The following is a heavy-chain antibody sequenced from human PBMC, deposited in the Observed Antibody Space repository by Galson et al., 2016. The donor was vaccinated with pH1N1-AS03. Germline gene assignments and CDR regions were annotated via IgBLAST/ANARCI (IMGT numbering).Heavy chain of an antibody. V-gene: IGHV4-61*02. D-gene: IGHD5-12*01. CDR3: ARDRGDLDY. Sequence: GQVRPSETLSLTCTVSGDSISGGSYFWSWIRQPAGRGLEWIGRVSSTGRSNYNPSLSSRVTISLDTSKNQFSLKLTSVTAADTAVYFCARDRGDLDYWGQGALVTVSS. CDR1: GDSISGGSYF. J-gene: IGHJ4*02. CDR2: VSSTGRS.